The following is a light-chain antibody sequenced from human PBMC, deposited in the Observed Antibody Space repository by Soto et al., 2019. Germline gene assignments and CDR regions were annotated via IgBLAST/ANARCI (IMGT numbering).Light chain of an antibody. V-gene: IGKV1-5*01. J-gene: IGKJ1*01. Sequence: DIQMTQSPSTLSASVGDSVTTTCRASQSISTWLAWYQQKPGKAPKLLIYDASSLEGGVPSRFSGSGSGTEFTLTISGLQPDDFATYYCQQYNSFSWTFGQGTKVDIK. CDR1: QSISTW. CDR2: DAS. CDR3: QQYNSFSWT.